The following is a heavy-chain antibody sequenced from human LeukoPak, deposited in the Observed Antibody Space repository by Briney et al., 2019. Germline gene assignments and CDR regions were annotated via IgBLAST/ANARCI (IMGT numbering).Heavy chain of an antibody. CDR2: ISGSGGST. V-gene: IGHV3-23*01. J-gene: IGHJ6*02. CDR3: AREGSKGPFGEGMDV. D-gene: IGHD3-3*01. Sequence: PGGSLRLSCAASGFTFNIIAMSWVRQAPGKGLEWVSAISGSGGSTYYADSVKGRFTISRDNAKNSLYLQMNSLRAEDTAVYYCAREGSKGPFGEGMDVWGQGTTVTVSS. CDR1: GFTFNIIA.